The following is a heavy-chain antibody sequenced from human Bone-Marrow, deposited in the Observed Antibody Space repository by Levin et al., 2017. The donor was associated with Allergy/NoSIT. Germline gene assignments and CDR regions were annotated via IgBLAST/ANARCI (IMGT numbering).Heavy chain of an antibody. Sequence: ASVKVSCKASGYTFTGYFIHWVRQAPGQGLEWMGWINPNRGDTDYGQKFQGRVSISRDTSISTAYMELNSLKSDDTAVYYCARGGIAVAGYGMDVWGQGTTVTVSS. D-gene: IGHD6-19*01. CDR3: ARGGIAVAGYGMDV. J-gene: IGHJ6*02. V-gene: IGHV1-2*02. CDR1: GYTFTGYF. CDR2: INPNRGDT.